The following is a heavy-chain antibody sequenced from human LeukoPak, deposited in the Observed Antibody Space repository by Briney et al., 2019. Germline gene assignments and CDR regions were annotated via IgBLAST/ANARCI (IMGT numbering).Heavy chain of an antibody. D-gene: IGHD3-10*01. CDR3: ARAAYYGSGSNIYYYYMDV. CDR2: ISSSGSTI. CDR1: GFTFSSYE. Sequence: PGGSLRLSCAASGFTFSSYEMNWVRQAPGKGLEWVSYISSSGSTIYYADSVKGRFTISRDNAKNSLYLQMNSLRAEDTAVYYCARAAYYGSGSNIYYYYMDVWGKGTTVTVSS. V-gene: IGHV3-48*03. J-gene: IGHJ6*03.